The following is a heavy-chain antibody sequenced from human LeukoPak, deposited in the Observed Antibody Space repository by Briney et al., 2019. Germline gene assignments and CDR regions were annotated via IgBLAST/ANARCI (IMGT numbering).Heavy chain of an antibody. D-gene: IGHD5-18*01. CDR1: GFTFSSYS. CDR3: ARVLVDTAMVIRSHWFDP. Sequence: PGGSLRLSCAASGFTFSSYSMNWVRQAPGKGLEWVSSISSSSSYIYYADSVKGRFTISRDNAKNSLYLQMNSLRAEDTAVYYCARVLVDTAMVIRSHWFDPWGQGTLVTVSS. CDR2: ISSSSSYI. J-gene: IGHJ5*02. V-gene: IGHV3-21*01.